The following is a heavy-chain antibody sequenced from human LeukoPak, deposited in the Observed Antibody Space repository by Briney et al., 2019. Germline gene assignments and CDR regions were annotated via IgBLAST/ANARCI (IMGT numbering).Heavy chain of an antibody. CDR3: ARVWGYRNGFDY. V-gene: IGHV3-48*02. CDR2: ISSSSGTI. J-gene: IGHJ4*02. D-gene: IGHD5-12*01. Sequence: PGGSLRLSCAASGFTFSSYSMNWVREAPGKGLEWVSYISSSSGTIYYADSVKGRFTISRDNAKNSLYLQMNSLRDEDTAVYYCARVWGYRNGFDYWGQGTLVTVSS. CDR1: GFTFSSYS.